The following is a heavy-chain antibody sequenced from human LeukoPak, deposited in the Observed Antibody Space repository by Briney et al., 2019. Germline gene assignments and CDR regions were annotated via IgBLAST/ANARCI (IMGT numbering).Heavy chain of an antibody. Sequence: GGSLRLSCAASRFTFSSYSMIWVRQAPGKGLELVSSISSSSSSIYYADSVKGRFTISRDNAKNSLYLQMNSLRAEDTAVYYCARASKYYYDSSGYPLDYWGQGTLVTVSS. CDR2: ISSSSSSI. CDR1: RFTFSSYS. D-gene: IGHD3-22*01. V-gene: IGHV3-21*01. CDR3: ARASKYYYDSSGYPLDY. J-gene: IGHJ4*02.